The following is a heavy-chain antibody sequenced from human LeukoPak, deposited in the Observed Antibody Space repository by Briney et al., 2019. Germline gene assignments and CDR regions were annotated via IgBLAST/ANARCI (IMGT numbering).Heavy chain of an antibody. CDR1: GGSISSYY. V-gene: IGHV4-59*08. D-gene: IGHD3-10*01. CDR3: AGRESDAFDI. CDR2: IYYSGST. J-gene: IGHJ3*02. Sequence: KSSETLSLTCTVSGGSISSYYWSWIRQPPGKGLEWIGYIYYSGSTNYNPSLKSRVTISVDTSKNQFSLKLSPVTAADTAVYYCAGRESDAFDIWGQGTMVTVSS.